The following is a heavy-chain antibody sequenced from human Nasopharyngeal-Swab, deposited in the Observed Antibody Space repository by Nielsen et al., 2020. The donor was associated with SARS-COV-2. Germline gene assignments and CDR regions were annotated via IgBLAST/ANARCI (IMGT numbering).Heavy chain of an antibody. V-gene: IGHV4-39*01. D-gene: IGHD3-3*01. J-gene: IGHJ4*02. CDR3: FGMEWLRGPFDY. CDR1: GVSISSSSYY. Sequence: SETLSLTCTVSGVSISSSSYYWVWIRQPPGKGLEWFGSIYYSGSTYYNPALKRRVTISVDTSKNQFPLKLSSVTAADTAVYYCFGMEWLRGPFDYWGQGTLVTVSS. CDR2: IYYSGST.